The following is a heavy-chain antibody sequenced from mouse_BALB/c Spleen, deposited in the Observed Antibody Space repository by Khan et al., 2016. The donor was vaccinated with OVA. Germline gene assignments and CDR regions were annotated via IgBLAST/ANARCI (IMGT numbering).Heavy chain of an antibody. Sequence: EVKLLESGPGLVKPSQSLSLTCTVTGYSITSDYAWNWIRKFPGNKLEWMGYISYSGNTKYNPSLKSRISITRDTSKNQFFLQLNFVTIEDTATYYCARIQGGDFNYWGQGTTLTVSS. CDR1: GYSITSDYA. CDR3: ARIQGGDFNY. V-gene: IGHV3-2*02. D-gene: IGHD3-2*02. CDR2: ISYSGNT. J-gene: IGHJ2*01.